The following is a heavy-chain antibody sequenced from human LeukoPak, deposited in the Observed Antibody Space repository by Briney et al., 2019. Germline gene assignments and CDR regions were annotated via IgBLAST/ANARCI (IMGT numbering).Heavy chain of an antibody. CDR2: IYHSGST. V-gene: IGHV4-30-2*01. CDR1: GGSISSGGYS. CDR3: AREILTTVTEGRSGWFDP. D-gene: IGHD4-17*01. J-gene: IGHJ5*02. Sequence: PSETLSLTCIVSGGSISSGGYSWSWIRQPPGKGLEWIGYIYHSGSTYYNPSLKSRVTISVDRSKNQFSLKLSSVTAADTAVYYCAREILTTVTEGRSGWFDPWGQGTLVTVSS.